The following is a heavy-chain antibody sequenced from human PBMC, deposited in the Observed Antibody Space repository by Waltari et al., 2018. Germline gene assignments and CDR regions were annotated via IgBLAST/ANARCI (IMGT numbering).Heavy chain of an antibody. CDR3: ARGLSQIWFGDDYYYGMDV. CDR1: GFTFSSYA. D-gene: IGHD3-10*01. J-gene: IGHJ6*02. Sequence: QVQLVESGGGVVQPGRSLRLSCAASGFTFSSYAMHWVRQAPGKGLEWLAVISYDGSNKYYADSVKGRFTISRDNSKNTLYLQMNSLRAEDTAVYYCARGLSQIWFGDDYYYGMDVWGQGTTVTVSS. CDR2: ISYDGSNK. V-gene: IGHV3-30*01.